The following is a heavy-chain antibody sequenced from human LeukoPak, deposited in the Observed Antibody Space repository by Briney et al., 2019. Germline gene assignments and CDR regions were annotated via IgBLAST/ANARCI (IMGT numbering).Heavy chain of an antibody. CDR2: IYYSGST. CDR3: ARSGSYYYDSSGYYNYYYYMDV. Sequence: SETLSLTCTVSGGSISTYYWSWIRQPPGKGLEWIGYIYYSGSTNYNPSLKSRVTISLDTSKNQFSLKLSSVTAADTAVYYCARSGSYYYDSSGYYNYYYYMDVWGKGTTVTVSS. CDR1: GGSISTYY. D-gene: IGHD3-22*01. V-gene: IGHV4-59*01. J-gene: IGHJ6*03.